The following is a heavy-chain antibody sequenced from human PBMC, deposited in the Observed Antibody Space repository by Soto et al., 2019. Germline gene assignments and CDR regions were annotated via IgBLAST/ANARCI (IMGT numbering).Heavy chain of an antibody. CDR1: GFTFSSYA. D-gene: IGHD6-13*01. CDR2: ISGSGGST. V-gene: IGHV3-23*01. CDR3: AKRRPYSSSWYEDY. J-gene: IGHJ4*02. Sequence: PGGSLRLSCAASGFTFSSYAISWVRQAPGKGLEWVSAISGSGGSTYYADSVKGRFTISRDNSKNTLYLQMNSLRAEDTAVYYCAKRRPYSSSWYEDYWGQGTLVTVSS.